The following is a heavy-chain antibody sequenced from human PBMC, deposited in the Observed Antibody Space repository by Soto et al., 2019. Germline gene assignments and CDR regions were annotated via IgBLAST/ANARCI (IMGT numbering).Heavy chain of an antibody. V-gene: IGHV3-21*01. CDR3: ARDQVSITIFGVVIPIYGMDV. Sequence: PGGSLRLSCAASGFTFSSYSMNWVRQAPGKGLEWVSSISSSSSYIYYADSVKGRFTISRDNAKNSLYPQMNSLRAEDTAVYYCARDQVSITIFGVVIPIYGMDVWGQGATVTVSS. J-gene: IGHJ6*02. D-gene: IGHD3-3*01. CDR1: GFTFSSYS. CDR2: ISSSSSYI.